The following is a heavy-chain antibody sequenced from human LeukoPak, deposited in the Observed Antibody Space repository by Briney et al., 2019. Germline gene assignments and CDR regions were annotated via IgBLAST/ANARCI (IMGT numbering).Heavy chain of an antibody. CDR1: GFTFSSYW. Sequence: PGRSLRLSCAASGFTFSSYWMHWVRQGPGKGLVWVSRINSDGSTTIYVDSVKGRFTISRDNAKNTLYLQMNSLRAEDTAVYYCARVAAPGVYFDYWGRGTLVTVSS. V-gene: IGHV3-74*01. CDR2: INSDGSTT. J-gene: IGHJ4*02. CDR3: ARVAAPGVYFDY. D-gene: IGHD2-15*01.